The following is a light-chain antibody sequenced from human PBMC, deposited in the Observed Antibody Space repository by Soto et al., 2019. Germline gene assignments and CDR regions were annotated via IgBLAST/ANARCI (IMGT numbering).Light chain of an antibody. J-gene: IGKJ1*01. CDR1: QSISTW. V-gene: IGKV1-5*03. CDR2: SAS. Sequence: DIQMTQSPSTLSASVGDRVTITCRASQSISTWLAWYQQKPGKAPKLLIYSASGLESGVPSRFSGSGFGTEFTLTITSLQPDDFATYYCQQYNSYSTFGPATFGQGTKVDIK. CDR3: QQYNSYSTFGPAT.